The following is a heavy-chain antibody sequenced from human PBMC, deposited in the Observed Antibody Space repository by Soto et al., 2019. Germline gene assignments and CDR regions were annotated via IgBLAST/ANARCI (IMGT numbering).Heavy chain of an antibody. CDR1: GGSISSGGYY. V-gene: IGHV4-31*03. CDR2: IYYSGST. CDR3: ASNYCSSTSCYAAFYFDY. J-gene: IGHJ4*02. D-gene: IGHD2-2*01. Sequence: QVQLQESGPGLVKPSQTLSLTCTVSGGSISSGGYYWSWIRQHPGKGLEWIGYIYYSGSTYYNPSLKSRVTISVDTSNNQFSLKLSSVTAADTAVYYCASNYCSSTSCYAAFYFDYWGQGTLVTVSS.